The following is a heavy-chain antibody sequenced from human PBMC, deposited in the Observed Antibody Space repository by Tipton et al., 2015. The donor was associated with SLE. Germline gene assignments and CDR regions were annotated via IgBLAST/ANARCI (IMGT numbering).Heavy chain of an antibody. CDR3: ASNYDFWNGFYIGGLTDY. CDR2: ISYGGST. J-gene: IGHJ4*02. V-gene: IGHV4-39*07. D-gene: IGHD3-3*01. CDR1: GGSINSNYS. Sequence: TLSLTCTVSGGSINSNYSWAWIRQPPGKGLEWTGSISYGGSTDYKPSLKSRVTISVDTSKNQFSLELRSVTAADTAVYYCASNYDFWNGFYIGGLTDYWGQGTLVTVSS.